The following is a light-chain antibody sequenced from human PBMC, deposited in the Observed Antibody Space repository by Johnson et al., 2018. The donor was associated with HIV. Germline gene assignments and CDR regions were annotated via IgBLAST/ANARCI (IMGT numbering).Light chain of an antibody. V-gene: IGLV1-51*01. Sequence: QPVLTQPPSVSAAPGQKVTISCSGSSSNIGNNYVSWYQQLPGTAPKLLIYDNNKRPSGIPDRFSGSKSGTSATLGINGLQTGDEADYYCGTWDSSLSAGVFGTGTKVTVL. CDR3: GTWDSSLSAGV. CDR2: DNN. J-gene: IGLJ1*01. CDR1: SSNIGNNY.